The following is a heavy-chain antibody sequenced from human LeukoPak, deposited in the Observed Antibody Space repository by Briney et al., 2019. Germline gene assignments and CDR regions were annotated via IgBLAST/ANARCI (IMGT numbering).Heavy chain of an antibody. CDR2: INAYNGNT. Sequence: ASVKVSCKASGYTFTSYGISWVRQAPGQGLEWMGWINAYNGNTNYAQKLQGSVTMTTDTSTSTAYKELRSLRSDDTAVYYCARGRGRGVVVVAAKPGGAFDIWGQGTMVSVS. CDR1: GYTFTSYG. J-gene: IGHJ3*02. V-gene: IGHV1-18*01. D-gene: IGHD2-15*01. CDR3: ARGRGRGVVVVAAKPGGAFDI.